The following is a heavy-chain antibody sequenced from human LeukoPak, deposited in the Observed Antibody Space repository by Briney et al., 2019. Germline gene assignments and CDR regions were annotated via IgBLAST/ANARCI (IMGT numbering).Heavy chain of an antibody. J-gene: IGHJ4*02. CDR2: ITSSSSYI. V-gene: IGHV3-21*01. CDR1: GFTFSSYS. D-gene: IGHD3-22*01. Sequence: GGSLRLSCAASGFTFSSYSMNWVRQAPGKGLEWVSSITSSSSYIYYADSVKGRFTISRDNAKNSLYLRMNSLRAEDTAVYYCARHVVGVGFDYWGQGTLVTVSS. CDR3: ARHVVGVGFDY.